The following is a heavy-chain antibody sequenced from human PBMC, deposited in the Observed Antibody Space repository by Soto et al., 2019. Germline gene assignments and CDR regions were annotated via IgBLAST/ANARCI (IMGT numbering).Heavy chain of an antibody. D-gene: IGHD3-3*02. V-gene: IGHV3-23*01. J-gene: IGHJ4*02. CDR2: ISVSGGST. Sequence: GGSLRLSCAASGFTFSNYAMNWVRQAPGKGLERVSAISVSGGSTYYADSVKGRFTISKDNSKNTLYLQMNSLRAEDTAIYYCAKARDTTIFGVVFDYWGQGAQVTVSS. CDR1: GFTFSNYA. CDR3: AKARDTTIFGVVFDY.